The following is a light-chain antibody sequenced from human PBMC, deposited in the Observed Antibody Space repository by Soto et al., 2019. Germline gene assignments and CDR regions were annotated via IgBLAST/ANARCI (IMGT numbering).Light chain of an antibody. J-gene: IGLJ2*01. Sequence: QSALTQPASVSGSPGQSITISCTGTSSDVGGYNYVSWYQQHPGKAPKLMNYNVSNRPSGVSNRFSGSKSGNTASLTISGLQAEDEADYYCSSYSSSSTYVVFGGGTQLTVL. CDR3: SSYSSSSTYVV. CDR1: SSDVGGYNY. V-gene: IGLV2-14*01. CDR2: NVS.